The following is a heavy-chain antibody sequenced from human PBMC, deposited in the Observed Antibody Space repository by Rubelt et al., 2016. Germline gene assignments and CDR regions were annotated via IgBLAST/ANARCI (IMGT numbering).Heavy chain of an antibody. CDR1: RFTFDNYA. J-gene: IGHJ4*02. D-gene: IGHD1-26*01. CDR2: ISASGGST. CDR3: AKGYSGSYDSSSDY. V-gene: IGHV3-23*01. Sequence: EVQLLESGGGLAQPGGSLRLSCAASRFTFDNYAMSWVRQAPGKGLEWVSTISASGGSTYYADSVKGRFTISRDDSNNTLYLQINSLRVEDTAVYYCAKGYSGSYDSSSDYWGQGTLVTVSS.